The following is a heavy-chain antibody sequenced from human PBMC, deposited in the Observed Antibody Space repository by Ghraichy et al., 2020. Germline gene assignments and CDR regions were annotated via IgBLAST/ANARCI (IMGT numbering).Heavy chain of an antibody. D-gene: IGHD1-26*01. V-gene: IGHV3-33*01. CDR1: GFTFRTSG. CDR3: AIWDLDY. Sequence: SCAASGFTFRTSGMHWVRQAPGKGLEWVAVIWYDGSIKYYADSVKGRFTISRDNSENTLYLQMNSLRADDTAVYYCAIWDLDYWGQGTLVTVSS. J-gene: IGHJ4*02. CDR2: IWYDGSIK.